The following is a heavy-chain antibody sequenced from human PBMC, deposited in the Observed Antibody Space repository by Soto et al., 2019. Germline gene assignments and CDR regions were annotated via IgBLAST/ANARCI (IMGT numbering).Heavy chain of an antibody. V-gene: IGHV4-34*01. CDR2: INHSGST. CDR3: ARVALYDYVWGSYRPHYYYGMDV. D-gene: IGHD3-16*02. J-gene: IGHJ6*02. Sequence: QVQLQQWGAGLLKPSETLSLTCAVYGGSFSGYYWSWIRQPPGKGLEWIGEINHSGSTNYNPSLNSRVTISVDTSKNQFSLKLSSVTAADTAVYYCARVALYDYVWGSYRPHYYYGMDVWGQGTTVTVSS. CDR1: GGSFSGYY.